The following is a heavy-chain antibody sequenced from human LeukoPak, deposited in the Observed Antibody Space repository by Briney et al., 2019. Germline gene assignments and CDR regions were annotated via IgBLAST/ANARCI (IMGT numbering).Heavy chain of an antibody. J-gene: IGHJ6*03. CDR1: GFTFSSYD. CDR3: ARCGVPFYYYYMDV. CDR2: IGTAGEI. Sequence: GGSLRLSCAASGFTFSSYDIHWVRQATGKGLEWVSGIGTAGEIYYPGSVKGRFTISRENAKNSLYLQMNSLRAEDTAVYYCARCGVPFYYYYMDVWGKGTTVTVSS. V-gene: IGHV3-13*01. D-gene: IGHD2-21*01.